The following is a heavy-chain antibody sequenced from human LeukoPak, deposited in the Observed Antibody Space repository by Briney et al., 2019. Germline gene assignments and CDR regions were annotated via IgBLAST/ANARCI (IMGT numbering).Heavy chain of an antibody. CDR3: ARGPTVAEDAFDI. V-gene: IGHV3-66*01. Sequence: PGGSLRLSCAASGFTVSSNYMSWVRQAPRKGLEWVSVIYSGGSTYYADSVKGRFTISRDNSKNTLYLQMNSLRAEDTAVYYCARGPTVAEDAFDIWGQGTMVTVSS. CDR1: GFTVSSNY. D-gene: IGHD4-17*01. CDR2: IYSGGST. J-gene: IGHJ3*02.